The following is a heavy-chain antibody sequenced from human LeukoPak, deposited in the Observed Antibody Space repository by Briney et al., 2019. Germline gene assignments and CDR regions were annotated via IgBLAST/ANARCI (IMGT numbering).Heavy chain of an antibody. V-gene: IGHV4-34*01. Sequence: PSETLSLTCAVYGGSFSGYYWSWIRQHPGAGLEWIGEINHSGSTNYNPPLKSRVTISVDTSKNQFSLKLSSVTAADTAVYYCARGGIVVPAAIYDYWDQGTLVTVSS. CDR3: ARGGIVVPAAIYDY. CDR1: GGSFSGYY. J-gene: IGHJ4*02. D-gene: IGHD2-2*02. CDR2: INHSGST.